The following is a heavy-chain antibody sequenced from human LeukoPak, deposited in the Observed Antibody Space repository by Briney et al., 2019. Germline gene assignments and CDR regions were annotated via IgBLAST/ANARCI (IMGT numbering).Heavy chain of an antibody. CDR1: GFTFSNYW. CDR2: INGDGSDT. J-gene: IGHJ4*02. CDR3: ARALGGYGHFDY. Sequence: RGGSLRLSCAASGFTFSNYWMHWVRQAPGKGLVCVSRINGDGSDTNYADSVRGRFTISRDNAKNTLSLQMNSLRAEDTAVYYCARALGGYGHFDYWGQGTLVTVSS. D-gene: IGHD5-12*01. V-gene: IGHV3-74*01.